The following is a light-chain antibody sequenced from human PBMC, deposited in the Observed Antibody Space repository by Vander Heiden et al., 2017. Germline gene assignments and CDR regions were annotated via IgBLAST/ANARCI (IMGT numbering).Light chain of an antibody. Sequence: QSALTPPASVSGSPGQSITISCTGTSSDAGGYNYVSWYQQHPGKAPKLMIYDVRNRPSGVSSRLSGSRSGNTASLTISGLQAEDEADYYCSSYTSKSTVVFGGGTKLTVL. J-gene: IGLJ2*01. V-gene: IGLV2-14*03. CDR2: DVR. CDR1: SSDAGGYNY. CDR3: SSYTSKSTVV.